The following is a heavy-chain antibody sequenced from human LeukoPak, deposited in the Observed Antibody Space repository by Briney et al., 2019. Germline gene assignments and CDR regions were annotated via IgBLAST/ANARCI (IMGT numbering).Heavy chain of an antibody. CDR1: GYTFTSYG. Sequence: GASVKVSCKASGYTFTSYGISWVRQAPGQGLEWMGWISAYNGNTNYAQKLQGRVTMTTDTSTSTAYMELRSLRSDDTAVYYCARDRSSGWSGSYMDVWGKGTTVTVSS. J-gene: IGHJ6*03. V-gene: IGHV1-18*01. D-gene: IGHD6-19*01. CDR2: ISAYNGNT. CDR3: ARDRSSGWSGSYMDV.